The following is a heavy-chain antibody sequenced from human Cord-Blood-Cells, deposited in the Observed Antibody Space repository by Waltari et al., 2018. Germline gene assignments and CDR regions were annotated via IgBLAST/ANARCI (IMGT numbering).Heavy chain of an antibody. J-gene: IGHJ6*02. CDR3: AGEGTARTINQEYYYYGMDV. Sequence: QVQLQQWGAGLLKPSETLSLTCAVYGGSFSGYYWSWIRQPPGKGLEWVGEIKHRGGSNADPAEKGRVTMSGDTTKNQFSAKGSSVTAADTGVYYCAGEGTARTINQEYYYYGMDVWGQGTTVTVSS. V-gene: IGHV4-34*01. CDR2: IKHRGGS. CDR1: GGSFSGYY. D-gene: IGHD5-18*01.